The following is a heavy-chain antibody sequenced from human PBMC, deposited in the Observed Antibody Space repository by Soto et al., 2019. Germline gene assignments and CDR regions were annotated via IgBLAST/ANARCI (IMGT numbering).Heavy chain of an antibody. D-gene: IGHD3-10*01. CDR1: GDTFSFYT. CDR2: INPIVSMS. V-gene: IGHV1-69*02. J-gene: IGHJ4*02. CDR3: AASYGSGYRAFDY. Sequence: QVQLVQSGTEVKKPGSSVKVSCKASGDTFSFYTINWVRQAPGLGLDWVGRINPIVSMSNYAQKFQGRVSMTADKSTSIAYMELRSLRSDDTAMYFCAASYGSGYRAFDYWGQGALVIVSS.